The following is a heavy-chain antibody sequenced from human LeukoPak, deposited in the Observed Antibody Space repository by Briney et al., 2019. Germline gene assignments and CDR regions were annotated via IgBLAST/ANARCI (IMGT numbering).Heavy chain of an antibody. J-gene: IGHJ4*02. V-gene: IGHV1-69*04. Sequence: ASVKVSCKASGGTFSSYAISWVRQAPGQGLEWMGRIIPILGIANYAQKFQGRVTITADKSTSTAYMELSSLRSEDTAVYYCARGREDSGRYPSDFDYWGQGTLVTVSS. CDR1: GGTFSSYA. CDR2: IIPILGIA. D-gene: IGHD3-10*01. CDR3: ARGREDSGRYPSDFDY.